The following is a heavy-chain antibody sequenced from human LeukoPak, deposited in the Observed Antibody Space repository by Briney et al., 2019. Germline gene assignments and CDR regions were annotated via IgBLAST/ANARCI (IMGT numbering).Heavy chain of an antibody. J-gene: IGHJ4*02. CDR1: GGTFSSYA. Sequence: ASVKVSCKASGGTFSSYAISWVRQAPGQGLEWMGRIIPILGIANYAQKFQGRVTITADKSTSTAYMELSSLRSEDTAVYYCARDSEEWFGEVIFDYWGQGTLVTVSS. CDR3: ARDSEEWFGEVIFDY. V-gene: IGHV1-69*04. D-gene: IGHD3-10*01. CDR2: IIPILGIA.